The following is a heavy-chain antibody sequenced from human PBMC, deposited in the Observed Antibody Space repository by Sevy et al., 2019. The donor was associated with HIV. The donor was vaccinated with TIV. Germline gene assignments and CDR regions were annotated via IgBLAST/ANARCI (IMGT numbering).Heavy chain of an antibody. CDR3: TKFYGTGWYVDY. J-gene: IGHJ4*02. Sequence: GSLRISCATSGMTLSRYWMSWVRQAPGKGLEWVTNIKEDGSEHYYVDSVKGRFTGSRDNAKNSLYFQMDSLGAEDTGVYCCTKFYGTGWYVDYWGQGTLVTVSS. CDR1: GMTLSRYW. V-gene: IGHV3-7*01. CDR2: IKEDGSEH. D-gene: IGHD6-19*01.